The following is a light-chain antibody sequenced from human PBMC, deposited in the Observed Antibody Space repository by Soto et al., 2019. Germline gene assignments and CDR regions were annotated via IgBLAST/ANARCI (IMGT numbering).Light chain of an antibody. Sequence: EIVMTQSPATLSVSPGERATLSCRASQSVSSNLAWYQQKPGQAPRLLIYGASTRATGIPARFSGSGSGTEFTLTISSLQSEDFAVYYCQQYGRSAPYTFGQGTKLEIK. V-gene: IGKV3-15*01. CDR3: QQYGRSAPYT. CDR1: QSVSSN. CDR2: GAS. J-gene: IGKJ2*01.